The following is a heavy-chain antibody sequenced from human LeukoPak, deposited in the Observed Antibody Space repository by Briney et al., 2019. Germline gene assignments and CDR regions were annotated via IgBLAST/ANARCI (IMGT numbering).Heavy chain of an antibody. CDR1: GGSISSSSYY. J-gene: IGHJ4*02. CDR2: IYYSGST. CDR3: ARGEWLLTY. V-gene: IGHV4-39*07. Sequence: SETLSLTCTVSGGSISSSSYYWGWIRQPPGKGLEWIGSIYYSGSTNYNPSLKSRVTISVDTSKNQFSLKLSSVTAADTAVYYCARGEWLLTYWGQGTLVTVSS. D-gene: IGHD3-3*01.